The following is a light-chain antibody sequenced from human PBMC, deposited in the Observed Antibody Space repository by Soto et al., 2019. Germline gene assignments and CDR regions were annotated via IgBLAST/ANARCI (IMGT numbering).Light chain of an antibody. CDR1: QDISNY. CDR2: DAS. Sequence: DIQMTQSPSSLSASVGDRVTIPCQACQDISNYLNWYQQKPGKAPKLLIYDASNLETGVPSRFSGSGSGTDFTFTISSLQPEDIATYYCQQYDNLPLTFGGGTKVDIK. J-gene: IGKJ4*01. V-gene: IGKV1-33*01. CDR3: QQYDNLPLT.